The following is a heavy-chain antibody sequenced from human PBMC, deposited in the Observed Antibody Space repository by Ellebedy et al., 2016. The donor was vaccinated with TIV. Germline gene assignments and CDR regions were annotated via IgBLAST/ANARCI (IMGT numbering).Heavy chain of an antibody. D-gene: IGHD3-22*01. J-gene: IGHJ6*02. CDR2: IGSGGSVL. CDR1: GFIFSSYE. V-gene: IGHV3-48*03. Sequence: GGSLRLSCAASGFIFSSYEMNWVRLAPGKGLEWISFIGSGGSVLNYADSVKGRFTISRDNAKNTLYLQMNSLRAEDTAVYYCARDHYYDSGGYHGYYYYGMDVWGQGTTVTVSS. CDR3: ARDHYYDSGGYHGYYYYGMDV.